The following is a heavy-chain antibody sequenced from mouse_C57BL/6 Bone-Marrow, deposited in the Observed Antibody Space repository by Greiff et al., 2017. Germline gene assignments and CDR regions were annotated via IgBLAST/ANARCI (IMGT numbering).Heavy chain of an antibody. CDR3: ARWLRGGAMDY. Sequence: QVQLQQSGAELVRPGTSVKMSCKASGYTFTNYWIGWAKQRPGHGLEWIGDLYPGGGYTNYNEKFKGKATLTADKSSSTAYMQFSSLTSEDSAIYYCARWLRGGAMDYWGQGTSVTVSS. CDR2: LYPGGGYT. CDR1: GYTFTNYW. V-gene: IGHV1-63*01. D-gene: IGHD2-2*01. J-gene: IGHJ4*01.